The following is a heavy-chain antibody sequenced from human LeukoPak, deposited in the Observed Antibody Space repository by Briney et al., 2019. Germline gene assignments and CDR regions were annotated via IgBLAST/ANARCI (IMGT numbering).Heavy chain of an antibody. CDR3: ASTHRPGRYSSGWYIDY. CDR1: GRTFSSYA. Sequence: EASVNVSCKASGRTFSSYAISWVRQAPGQGLEWMGRIIPIFGTANYAQKFQGRVTVTADKSTSTAYMELSSLRSEDTAVYYCASTHRPGRYSSGWYIDYWGQGTLVTVSS. D-gene: IGHD6-19*01. J-gene: IGHJ4*02. V-gene: IGHV1-69*06. CDR2: IIPIFGTA.